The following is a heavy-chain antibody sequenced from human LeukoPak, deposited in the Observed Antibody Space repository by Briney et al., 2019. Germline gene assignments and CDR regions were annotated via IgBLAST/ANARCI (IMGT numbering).Heavy chain of an antibody. Sequence: PGRSLRLSCTASGFTFGDYTITWIRQVPGKGLEWVGFIRKKADGGTPEYAASVKGRFIISRDDSKSIAYLQMNSLKTDDTAVYYCTKDPPTRYWGQGTLVSVSS. V-gene: IGHV3-49*03. J-gene: IGHJ4*02. CDR1: GFTFGDYT. CDR3: TKDPPTRY. CDR2: IRKKADGGTP. D-gene: IGHD1-26*01.